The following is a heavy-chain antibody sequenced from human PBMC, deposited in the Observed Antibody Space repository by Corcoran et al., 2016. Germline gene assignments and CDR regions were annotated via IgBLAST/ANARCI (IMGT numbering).Heavy chain of an antibody. CDR2: TYYSSTWSS. V-gene: IGHV6-1*01. Sequence: QVQLQQSGPGLVRPSQILSLTCAISGDSVSSNSVAWSRIRQSPSRGLEWLGRTYYSSTWSSDYAVSVKSRITISSDTSKNQFSLHMNSVTPEDTAIYYCARGRYNSGWPSAFDSWGHGSLVTVSS. J-gene: IGHJ4*01. D-gene: IGHD6-19*01. CDR1: GDSVSSNSVA. CDR3: ARGRYNSGWPSAFDS.